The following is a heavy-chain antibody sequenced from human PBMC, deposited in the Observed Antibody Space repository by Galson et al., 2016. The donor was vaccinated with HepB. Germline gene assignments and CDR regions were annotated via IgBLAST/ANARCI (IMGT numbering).Heavy chain of an antibody. CDR2: IKQDAIEK. D-gene: IGHD3-9*01. V-gene: IGHV3-7*03. Sequence: SLRLSCAASGFTFSNYWMSWVRQAPGKGLEWVANIKQDAIEKYYVDSVRGRFTISRDNAKNSVYLEMNSLRAEDTAVYYCARDLELRYFDWLSIPDWYSDLWGRGTLVTVSS. J-gene: IGHJ2*01. CDR1: GFTFSNYW. CDR3: ARDLELRYFDWLSIPDWYSDL.